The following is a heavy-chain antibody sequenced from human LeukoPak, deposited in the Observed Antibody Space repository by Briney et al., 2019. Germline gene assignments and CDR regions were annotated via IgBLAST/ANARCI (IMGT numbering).Heavy chain of an antibody. D-gene: IGHD3-10*01. J-gene: IGHJ4*02. CDR3: AKDRYYYGSGTYPLDY. Sequence: GRSLRLSCGASGITFSSFGMHWARQAPGKGLEWLAIISYDGNNKYYADSVKGRFTISRDNSKNTVYLQMNSLRAEDTAVYYCAKDRYYYGSGTYPLDYWGQGTLVTVSS. V-gene: IGHV3-30*18. CDR2: ISYDGNNK. CDR1: GITFSSFG.